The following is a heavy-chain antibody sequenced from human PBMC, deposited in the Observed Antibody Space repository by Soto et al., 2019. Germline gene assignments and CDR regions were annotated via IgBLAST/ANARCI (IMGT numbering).Heavy chain of an antibody. CDR3: ASRYPQGALPNYDAFDI. Sequence: GGSLRLSCSASGFTFSSYAMHWVRQAPGKGPEYVSSISSSSSYIYYADSVKGRFTISRDNAKNSLYLQMNSLRSEDTAVYYCASRYPQGALPNYDAFDIWGQGTMVTVSS. CDR2: ISSSSSYI. D-gene: IGHD1-1*01. J-gene: IGHJ3*02. CDR1: GFTFSSYA. V-gene: IGHV3-21*04.